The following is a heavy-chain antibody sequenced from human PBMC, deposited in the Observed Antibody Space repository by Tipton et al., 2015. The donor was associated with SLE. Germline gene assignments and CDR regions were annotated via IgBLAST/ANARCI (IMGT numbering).Heavy chain of an antibody. J-gene: IGHJ4*02. Sequence: LRLSCTVSGGSINTYYWSWLRQPAGKGLEWIGRIYSSGSTSYSYSLKSRVTMSVDTSRNQFSLRLKSVTAADTAVYYCARGPKGLDYWGQGIQVTVSP. CDR1: GGSINTYY. CDR2: IYSSGST. CDR3: ARGPKGLDY. V-gene: IGHV4-4*07.